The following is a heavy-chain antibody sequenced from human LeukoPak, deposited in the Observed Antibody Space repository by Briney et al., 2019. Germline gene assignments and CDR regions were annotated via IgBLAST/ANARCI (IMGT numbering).Heavy chain of an antibody. CDR3: ARLRFLEWLPEDY. CDR2: TYYSGST. CDR1: GGSISSYY. J-gene: IGHJ4*02. Sequence: SETLSLTCTVSGGSISSYYWSWIRQPPGKGLEWIGHTYYSGSTNYNPSLKSRVTISVDTSKNQFSLKLSSVTAADTAVYYCARLRFLEWLPEDYWGQGTLVTVSS. D-gene: IGHD3-3*01. V-gene: IGHV4-59*01.